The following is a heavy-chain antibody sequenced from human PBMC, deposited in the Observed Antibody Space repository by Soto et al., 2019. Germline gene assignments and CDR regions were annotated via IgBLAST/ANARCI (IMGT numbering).Heavy chain of an antibody. V-gene: IGHV1-46*01. J-gene: IGHJ6*02. CDR2: INPSGGST. D-gene: IGHD5-12*01. Sequence: ASVKVSCKASGYTFTSYYMHWVRQAPGQELEWMGIINPSGGSTSYAQKFQGRVTMTRDTSTSTVYVELSSLRSEDTAVYYCARGYYSGYDWFPSYYYGMDVWGQGTTVTVSS. CDR1: GYTFTSYY. CDR3: ARGYYSGYDWFPSYYYGMDV.